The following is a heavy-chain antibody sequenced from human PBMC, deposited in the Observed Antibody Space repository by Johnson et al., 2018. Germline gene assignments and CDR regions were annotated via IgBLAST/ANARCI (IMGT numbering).Heavy chain of an antibody. CDR2: IKWNGGST. Sequence: VQLQQWGGGVVRXGGSLRLXCAASGFTVDAYGMSWVRQAPGKGLEWVSGIKWNGGSTGCVDTGKGRFPIARDNAKNSLYLQMNSQRTEDTALYHCARDYYDSSILGLDAFDIWGQGTMVTVSS. V-gene: IGHV3-20*01. J-gene: IGHJ3*02. CDR1: GFTVDAYG. CDR3: ARDYYDSSILGLDAFDI. D-gene: IGHD3-22*01.